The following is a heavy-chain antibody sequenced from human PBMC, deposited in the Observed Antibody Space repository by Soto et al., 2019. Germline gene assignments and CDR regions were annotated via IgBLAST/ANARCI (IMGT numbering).Heavy chain of an antibody. V-gene: IGHV3-9*01. CDR1: GFTFDNYA. CDR2: ISWNSGNT. J-gene: IGHJ4*02. CDR3: ARSRQYSSSSNCRAYFPC. D-gene: IGHD2-2*01. Sequence: EVQLVESGGGLVQPGRSLRLSCAASGFTFDNYAMHWVRQAPGKGLEWVSSISWNSGNTDYAGSVKGRFIISRDSAKNSRYLQMNSLRAEDTALYYCARSRQYSSSSNCRAYFPCWGQGPVVTVPS.